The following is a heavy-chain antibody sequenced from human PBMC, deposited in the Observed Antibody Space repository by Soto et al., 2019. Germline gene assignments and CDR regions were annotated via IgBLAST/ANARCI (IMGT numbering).Heavy chain of an antibody. J-gene: IGHJ6*02. CDR2: ISGSGGST. CDR3: AKASTAMVYYYGMDV. Sequence: PGGSLRLSCAASGFTFSSYAMSWVRQAPGKGLEWVSAISGSGGSTYYADSVKGRSTISRDNSKNTLYLQMNSLRAEDTAVYYCAKASTAMVYYYGMDVWGQGTTVTVSS. D-gene: IGHD5-18*01. CDR1: GFTFSSYA. V-gene: IGHV3-23*01.